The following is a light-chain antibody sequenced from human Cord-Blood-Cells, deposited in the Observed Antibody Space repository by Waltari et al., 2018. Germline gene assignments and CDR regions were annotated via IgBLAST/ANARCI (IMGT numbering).Light chain of an antibody. CDR3: QQSYSTPHS. V-gene: IGKV1-39*01. CDR1: QSISSY. J-gene: IGKJ2*03. CDR2: AAS. Sequence: DIKMTQSPSSLSASVGDRFTITCRASQSISSYLNWYQQKPGKAPKLLIYAASSLQSGVPSRFSGSGSGTDFTLTISSLQPEDFATYYCQQSYSTPHSFGQGTKLEIK.